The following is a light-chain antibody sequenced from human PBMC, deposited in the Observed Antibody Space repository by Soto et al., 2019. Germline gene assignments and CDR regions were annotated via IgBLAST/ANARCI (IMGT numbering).Light chain of an antibody. CDR3: QQAYSFPLT. V-gene: IGKV1D-12*01. J-gene: IGKJ4*01. Sequence: DIQMTQSPSSVSASVGDRVTITCRASQYINTLLAWYQQRPGKAPNLLIYAASSLQSGVPSRFSGVGSGTDFTLTISSLQPEDFATYYCQQAYSFPLTFGGGTEVEIK. CDR1: QYINTL. CDR2: AAS.